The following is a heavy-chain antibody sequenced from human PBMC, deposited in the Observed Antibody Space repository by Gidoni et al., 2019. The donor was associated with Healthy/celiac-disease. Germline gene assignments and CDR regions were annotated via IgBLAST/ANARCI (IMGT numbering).Heavy chain of an antibody. Sequence: QVQLQASGPGLVKPSATLSLTCTVSGCSVSSGSYYWPWIRQPPGKGLEWIGYIYYSGSTNYNPSLKSRVTISVDTSKNQFSLKLSSVTAADTAVYYCARDKRITMGRGVIPDYYGMDVWGQGTTVTVSS. CDR2: IYYSGST. V-gene: IGHV4-61*01. CDR1: GCSVSSGSYY. CDR3: ARDKRITMGRGVIPDYYGMDV. D-gene: IGHD3-10*01. J-gene: IGHJ6*02.